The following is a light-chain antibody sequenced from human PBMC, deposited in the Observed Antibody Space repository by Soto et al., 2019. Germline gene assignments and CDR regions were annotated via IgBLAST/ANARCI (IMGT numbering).Light chain of an antibody. CDR3: QQYNTYS. V-gene: IGKV1-5*03. Sequence: DIHMTQSPSTLSASVGDRVSITCRASQSLNSWLAWYQKKPGKAPKLLIYKTSTLESGVPSRFSGSGSGTEFTLTIRSLQPDDFATYYCQQYNTYSFGQGTKVDIK. J-gene: IGKJ2*01. CDR2: KTS. CDR1: QSLNSW.